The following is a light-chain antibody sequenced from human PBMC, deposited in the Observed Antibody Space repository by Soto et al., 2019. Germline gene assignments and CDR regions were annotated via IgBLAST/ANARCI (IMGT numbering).Light chain of an antibody. CDR3: QQYGTSPPMYT. J-gene: IGKJ2*01. Sequence: EIVLTQSPGTLSLSPGERATLSCRASQSVSSTYLAWYQQKPGQAPRLLIYGASSRATDIPDRFSGSVSGTDFTLTISRLEPEDFAVYFCQQYGTSPPMYTFGQGTKLEIK. CDR1: QSVSSTY. CDR2: GAS. V-gene: IGKV3-20*01.